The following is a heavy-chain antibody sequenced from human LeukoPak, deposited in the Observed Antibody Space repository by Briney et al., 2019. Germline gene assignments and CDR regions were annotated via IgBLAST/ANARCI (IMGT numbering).Heavy chain of an antibody. Sequence: GGSLRLSCEASGFTFSRYGMHWVRQAPGKGLEWVAFIQDDGRRTEYADSVKGRFTISRDNSKNTLYLQMNSLRAEDTAVYYCARKMGATGSNAFDIWGQGTMVTVSS. V-gene: IGHV3-30*02. J-gene: IGHJ3*02. CDR3: ARKMGATGSNAFDI. D-gene: IGHD1-26*01. CDR1: GFTFSRYG. CDR2: IQDDGRRT.